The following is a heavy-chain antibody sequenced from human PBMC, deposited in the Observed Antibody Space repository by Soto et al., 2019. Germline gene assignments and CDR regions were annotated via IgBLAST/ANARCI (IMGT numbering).Heavy chain of an antibody. V-gene: IGHV3-48*01. CDR2: ISSSSSTI. D-gene: IGHD6-19*01. CDR3: ARVWRIAVAVHYYGMDV. Sequence: GGSLRLSCAASGFTFSSHSMNWVRQAPGKGLEWVSYISSSSSTIYYADSVKGRFTISRDNAKNSLYLQMNSLRAEDTAVYYCARVWRIAVAVHYYGMDVWGQGTTVTVSS. J-gene: IGHJ6*02. CDR1: GFTFSSHS.